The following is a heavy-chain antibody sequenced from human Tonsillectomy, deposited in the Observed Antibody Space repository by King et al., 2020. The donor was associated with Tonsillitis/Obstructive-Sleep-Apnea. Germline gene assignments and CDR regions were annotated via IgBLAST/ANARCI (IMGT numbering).Heavy chain of an antibody. D-gene: IGHD3-3*01. CDR1: GGSINSGGFY. J-gene: IGHJ3*01. CDR2: IYHSGT. CDR3: ARSFGVGAPDRDAFDP. V-gene: IGHV4-31*01. Sequence: QLQESGPGLVKPSQTLSLTCTVSGGSINSGGFYWSWIRQPPGKGLEWVGYIYHSGTYYNPSLKSLVSISEDTSTNQISLKLTSVTAADSAVYYCARSFGVGAPDRDAFDPWGQGTMVTVSS.